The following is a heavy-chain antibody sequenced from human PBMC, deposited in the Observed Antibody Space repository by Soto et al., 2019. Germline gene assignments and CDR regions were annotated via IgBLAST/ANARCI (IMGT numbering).Heavy chain of an antibody. J-gene: IGHJ6*02. CDR3: ATLTNPGRSYYYGMHV. CDR1: GASVSSGSYF. V-gene: IGHV4-61*01. D-gene: IGHD2-15*01. CDR2: INYSGNT. Sequence: QVQLQESGPGPVKPSETLSLTCSVSGASVSSGSYFWSWVRQPQGKRLEWIAYINYSGNTNYNPSLKSRVTISLDTSKNQFSLKLSSVTAADTAVYYCATLTNPGRSYYYGMHVWGQGTTVTVSS.